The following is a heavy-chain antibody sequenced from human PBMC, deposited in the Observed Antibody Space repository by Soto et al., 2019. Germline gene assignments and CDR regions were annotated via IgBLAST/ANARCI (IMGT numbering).Heavy chain of an antibody. J-gene: IGHJ6*02. V-gene: IGHV4-4*07. Sequence: ETLSLTCTVSDGSISTNYWTWIRQPAGKGLEWIGRIYISGSTNYNPSLKSRVTMSLDTSKNQFSLKLRSVTAADTARYYCARGISLAGYYYYGMDVWGQGTTVTVSS. D-gene: IGHD1-20*01. CDR3: ARGISLAGYYYYGMDV. CDR1: DGSISTNY. CDR2: IYISGST.